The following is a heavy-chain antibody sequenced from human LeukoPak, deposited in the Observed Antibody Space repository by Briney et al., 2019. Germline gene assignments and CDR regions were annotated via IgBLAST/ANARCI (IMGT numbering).Heavy chain of an antibody. D-gene: IGHD1-26*01. CDR2: ITASGTAM. CDR3: ASSGSYGFDY. CDR1: GFTFSSYS. Sequence: PGGSLRLSCAASGFTFSSYSMNWVRQAPGKGLEWVSHITASGTAMFYADSVKGRFTISRDNAKSSLYLQMNSLRDEDTAVYYCASSGSYGFDYWGQGTLVIVSS. J-gene: IGHJ4*02. V-gene: IGHV3-48*02.